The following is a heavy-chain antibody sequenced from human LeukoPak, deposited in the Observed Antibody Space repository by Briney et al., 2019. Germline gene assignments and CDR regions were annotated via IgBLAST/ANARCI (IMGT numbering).Heavy chain of an antibody. CDR2: IYSGGTT. J-gene: IGHJ4*02. CDR3: ARQVGATTPFEH. V-gene: IGHV3-53*01. Sequence: GGSLRLSCAASGFSVSSNYVSWVRQAPGKGLEWVSAIYSGGTTYYADSVKGRFTISRDNSKNTLYLQMNSLRVEDTAVYYCARQVGATTPFEHWGQGTLVTVSS. D-gene: IGHD1-26*01. CDR1: GFSVSSNY.